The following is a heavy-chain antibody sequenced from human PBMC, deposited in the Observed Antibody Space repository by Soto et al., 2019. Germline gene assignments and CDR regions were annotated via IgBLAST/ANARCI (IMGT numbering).Heavy chain of an antibody. CDR3: ARSLGEYCSSTSCYKGRYYYYGMDV. CDR2: IIPIFGTA. V-gene: IGHV1-69*06. CDR1: GGTFSSYA. Sequence: WASVKVSCKASGGTFSSYAISWVRQAPGQGLEWMGGIIPIFGTANYAQKFQGRVTITADKSTSTAYMELSSLRSEDTAVYYCARSLGEYCSSTSCYKGRYYYYGMDVWGQGTTVTVSS. J-gene: IGHJ6*02. D-gene: IGHD2-2*02.